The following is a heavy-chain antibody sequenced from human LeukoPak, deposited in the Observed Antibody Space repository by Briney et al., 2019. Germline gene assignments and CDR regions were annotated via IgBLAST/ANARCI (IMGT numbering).Heavy chain of an antibody. Sequence: GGSLRLSCAASGFTFSSYAMSWVRQAPGKGLEWVSAISSSGSTIYYADSVKGRFTISRDNAKNSLYLQMNSLRAEDTAVYYCARGDKPYSSSPGAFDIWGQGTMVTVSS. J-gene: IGHJ3*02. CDR3: ARGDKPYSSSPGAFDI. CDR2: ISSSGSTI. D-gene: IGHD6-13*01. V-gene: IGHV3-21*04. CDR1: GFTFSSYA.